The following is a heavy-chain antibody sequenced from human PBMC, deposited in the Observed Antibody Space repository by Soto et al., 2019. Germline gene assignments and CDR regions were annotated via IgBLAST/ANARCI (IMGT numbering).Heavy chain of an antibody. J-gene: IGHJ4*01. CDR2: ISYDGTNK. D-gene: IGHD6-19*01. Sequence: QVQLVESGGGVVQPGRSLRLSCVASRFTFLNYAMHWVRQAPGKGLAWVALISYDGTNKYHADSVKGRFTISRDNSKNTLYLQMNSLRPEDPAVYYCARDPRQWLYTGTLDYWGHGTLVTVS. CDR3: ARDPRQWLYTGTLDY. V-gene: IGHV3-30-3*01. CDR1: RFTFLNYA.